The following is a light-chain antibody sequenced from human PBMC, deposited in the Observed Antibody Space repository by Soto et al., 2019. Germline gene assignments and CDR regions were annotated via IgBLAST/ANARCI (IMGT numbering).Light chain of an antibody. CDR1: QTVRNNY. V-gene: IGKV3-20*01. CDR3: QQYNNWPPIT. CDR2: DAS. Sequence: EVVLTQSPGTLSLSPGERATLSCRASQTVRNNYLAWYQQKPGQAPRLLIYDASSRATGIPDRFSGGGSGTELTLTIGGLQSEDFAVYYCQQYNNWPPITFGQGTRLEIK. J-gene: IGKJ5*01.